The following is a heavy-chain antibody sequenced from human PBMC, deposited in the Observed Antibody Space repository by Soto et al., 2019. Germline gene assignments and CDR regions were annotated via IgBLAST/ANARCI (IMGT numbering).Heavy chain of an antibody. CDR1: GYTFTSYA. V-gene: IGHV7-4-1*01. CDR3: ARAPYSSSCYGWFDP. D-gene: IGHD6-13*01. J-gene: IGHJ5*02. CDR2: INTNTGNP. Sequence: ASVKVSCKASGYTFTSYAMNWVRQAPEQGLEWMGWINTNTGNPTYAQGFTGRFVFSLDTSVSTAYLQICSLKAEDTAVYYCARAPYSSSCYGWFDPWGQGTLVTVSS.